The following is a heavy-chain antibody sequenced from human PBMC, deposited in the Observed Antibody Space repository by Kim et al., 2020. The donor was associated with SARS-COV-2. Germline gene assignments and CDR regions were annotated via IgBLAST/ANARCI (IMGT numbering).Heavy chain of an antibody. Sequence: GGSLRLSCAASGFDFSGHFMNWVRQAPGKGLEWVGRIRYKADSYATDYAASVTDRFTISRDDSKNSLYLQMNSLKTEDTAVYYCARDVRGGSLDCWGQGTLVTVSS. D-gene: IGHD3-16*01. J-gene: IGHJ4*02. CDR2: IRYKADSYAT. CDR1: GFDFSGHF. CDR3: ARDVRGGSLDC. V-gene: IGHV3-72*01.